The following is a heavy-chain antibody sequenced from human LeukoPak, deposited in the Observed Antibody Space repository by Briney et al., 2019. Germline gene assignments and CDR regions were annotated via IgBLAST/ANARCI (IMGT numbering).Heavy chain of an antibody. D-gene: IGHD2-2*01. Sequence: PSETLSLTCTASGGSISSGGYYWSWIRQPPGKGLEWIGYIYHSGSTYYNPSLKSRVTISVDRSKNQFSLKLSSVTAADTAVYYCAREEDQLLPRRGAFDIWGQGTMVTVSS. CDR3: AREEDQLLPRRGAFDI. CDR1: GGSISSGGYY. J-gene: IGHJ3*02. CDR2: IYHSGST. V-gene: IGHV4-30-2*01.